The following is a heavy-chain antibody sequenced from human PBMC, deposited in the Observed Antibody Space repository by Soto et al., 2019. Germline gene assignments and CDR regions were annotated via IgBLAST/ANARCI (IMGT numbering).Heavy chain of an antibody. CDR1: GFTFSSYG. J-gene: IGHJ6*02. CDR2: IWYDGSNK. CDR3: ARVLTMIVGGMDV. D-gene: IGHD3-22*01. Sequence: QVQLVESGGGVVQPGRSLRLSCAASGFTFSSYGMHWVRQAPGKGLEWVAVIWYDGSNKYYADSVKGRFTISRDNSKNTLYLQMNSLRAEDTAVYYCARVLTMIVGGMDVWGQGTTVTVSS. V-gene: IGHV3-33*01.